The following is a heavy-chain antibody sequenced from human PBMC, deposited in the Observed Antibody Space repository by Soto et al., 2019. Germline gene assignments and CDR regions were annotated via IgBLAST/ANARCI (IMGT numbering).Heavy chain of an antibody. V-gene: IGHV3-23*01. CDR3: AKDWDTAMLNYYYYGMDV. D-gene: IGHD5-18*01. CDR1: GFTFSSYA. Sequence: GGSLRLSCAASGFTFSSYAMSWVRQAPGKGLEWVSAISGSGGSTYYADSVKGRFTISRDNSKNTLYLQMNSLRAEDTAVYYCAKDWDTAMLNYYYYGMDVWGQGTTVTVSS. J-gene: IGHJ6*02. CDR2: ISGSGGST.